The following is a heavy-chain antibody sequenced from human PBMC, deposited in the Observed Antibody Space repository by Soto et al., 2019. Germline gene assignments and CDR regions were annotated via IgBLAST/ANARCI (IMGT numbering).Heavy chain of an antibody. D-gene: IGHD3-3*01. CDR3: ARGQIDSRWFDP. V-gene: IGHV4-61*01. Sequence: QVQLQESGPGLVKPSETLSLTCTVSGGSVSSGSYNWSRIRPPPGKGLEWMGYIYYSGSTNYNPYLQSRVTSTEDKSKNQFSMELSSVTAADTAVYYCARGQIDSRWFDPWGQGTLVTVSS. J-gene: IGHJ5*02. CDR2: IYYSGST. CDR1: GGSVSSGSYN.